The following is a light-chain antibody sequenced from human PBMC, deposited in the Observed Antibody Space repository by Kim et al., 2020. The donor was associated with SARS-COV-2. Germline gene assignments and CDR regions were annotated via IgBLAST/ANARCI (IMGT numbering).Light chain of an antibody. CDR3: QQYMNWPPYT. V-gene: IGKV3-15*01. Sequence: DIVMTQSPGTLSVSPGESASLSCRASRSVGSNLAWYQHKPGQAPRLLIFDTSKRATGVPARFSGSGSGTLFTLTISDLQSEDFAFYYCQQYMNWPPYTFGQGTKLEI. CDR2: DTS. J-gene: IGKJ2*01. CDR1: RSVGSN.